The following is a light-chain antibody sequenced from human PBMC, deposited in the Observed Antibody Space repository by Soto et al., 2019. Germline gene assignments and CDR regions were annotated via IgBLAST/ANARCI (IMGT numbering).Light chain of an antibody. V-gene: IGKV3-15*01. J-gene: IGKJ4*01. CDR1: QSVSSN. Sequence: EIVMTQSPDTLSVSPGGRATLSCRASQSVSSNLAWYQQRPGQAPRLLIYGAFTRATGVPARFSGSGSGTESTLPISNLQSEASAVYYCQQSNDWPPLTFGGGTKVEIK. CDR2: GAF. CDR3: QQSNDWPPLT.